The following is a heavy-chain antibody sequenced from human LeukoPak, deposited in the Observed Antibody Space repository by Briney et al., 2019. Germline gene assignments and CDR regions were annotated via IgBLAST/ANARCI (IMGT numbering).Heavy chain of an antibody. D-gene: IGHD5-24*01. V-gene: IGHV3-9*01. CDR2: ISWNSGSI. Sequence: AGGSLRLSCAASGFTFDDYAMHWVRQAPGKGLEWVSGISWNSGSIGYADSVKGRFTISRDNAKNSLYLQMNSLRAEDTAVYYCARDCYKCYYYYYMDVWGKGTTVTIS. J-gene: IGHJ6*03. CDR3: ARDCYKCYYYYYMDV. CDR1: GFTFDDYA.